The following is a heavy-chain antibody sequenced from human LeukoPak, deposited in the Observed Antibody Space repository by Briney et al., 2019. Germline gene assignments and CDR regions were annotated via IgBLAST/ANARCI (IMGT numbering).Heavy chain of an antibody. V-gene: IGHV1-2*02. CDR3: ARERSSWRRDWFAP. J-gene: IGHJ5*02. D-gene: IGHD6-13*01. CDR2: INPNSGGT. CDR1: GSTFTGYY. Sequence: GASVKVSCKASGSTFTGYYMHWVRQAPGQGLEWMGWINPNSGGTNYAQKFQGRVTMTRDTSISTAYMELSRLRSDDTAVYYCARERSSWRRDWFAPWGQGALVTVSS.